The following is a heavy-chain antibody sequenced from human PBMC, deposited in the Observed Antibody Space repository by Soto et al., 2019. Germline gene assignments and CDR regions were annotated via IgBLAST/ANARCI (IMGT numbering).Heavy chain of an antibody. Sequence: GASVKVSCKASGYTFTSYDINWVRQATGQGLEWMGWMNPNSGNTGYAQKFQGRVTMTRDTSMSTGYMELSSLRSEDTAVYYCARDSLVGPYYFDYWGQGTLVTVSS. CDR1: GYTFTSYD. V-gene: IGHV1-8*01. CDR3: ARDSLVGPYYFDY. D-gene: IGHD1-26*01. CDR2: MNPNSGNT. J-gene: IGHJ4*02.